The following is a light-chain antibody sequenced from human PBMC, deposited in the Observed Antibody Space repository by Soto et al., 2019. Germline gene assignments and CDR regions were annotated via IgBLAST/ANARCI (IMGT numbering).Light chain of an antibody. CDR1: QSVSSSY. CDR2: GAS. V-gene: IGKV3-20*01. J-gene: IGKJ1*01. Sequence: EIVLTQSPGTLSLSPGERATLSCRASQSVSSSYLAWYQQKPGQAPRLLIYGASSRATGIPARFSGSGSGTDFSLAISRLEPEDFAVYFCQQYGRSPRTFGQGTKVEIQ. CDR3: QQYGRSPRT.